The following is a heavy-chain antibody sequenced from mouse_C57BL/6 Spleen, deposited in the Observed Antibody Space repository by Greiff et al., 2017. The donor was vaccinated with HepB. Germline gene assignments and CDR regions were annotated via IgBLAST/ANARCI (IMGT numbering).Heavy chain of an antibody. D-gene: IGHD4-1*01. CDR3: ARVTGTGYYAMDY. V-gene: IGHV1-82*01. CDR1: GYAFSSSW. Sequence: QVQLKESGPELVKPGASVKISCKASGYAFSSSWMNWVKQRPGKGLEWIGRIYPGDGDTNYNGKFKGKATLTADKSSSTAYMQLSSLTSEDSAVYFCARVTGTGYYAMDYWGQGTSVTVSS. J-gene: IGHJ4*01. CDR2: IYPGDGDT.